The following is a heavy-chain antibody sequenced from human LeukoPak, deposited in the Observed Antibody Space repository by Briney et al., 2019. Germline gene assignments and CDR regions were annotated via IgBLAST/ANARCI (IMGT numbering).Heavy chain of an antibody. CDR1: GATLNIGHA. CDR2: IIPFLGEV. D-gene: IGHD5-12*01. Sequence: GASVKVSCKAFGATLNIGHAFIWARQAPGQGFQWMGRIIPFLGEVNYAQNFQGRVSFTADKSTATMYMEMKSLRLDDTAIYYCSPCGHAYDWFGPWGQGTLVTVSS. V-gene: IGHV1-69*04. CDR3: SPCGHAYDWFGP. J-gene: IGHJ5*02.